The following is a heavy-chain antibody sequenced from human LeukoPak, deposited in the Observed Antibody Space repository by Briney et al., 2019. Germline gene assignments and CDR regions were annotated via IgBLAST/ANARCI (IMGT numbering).Heavy chain of an antibody. Sequence: ASVKVSCKASGYTFTGYYMHWVRQAPGQRLEWMGWINAGNGNTKYSQEFQGRVTITRDTSASTAYMELSSLRSEDMAVYYCARELPRYFDSEFDYWGQGTLVTVSS. CDR3: ARELPRYFDSEFDY. V-gene: IGHV1-3*03. J-gene: IGHJ4*02. D-gene: IGHD3-9*01. CDR2: INAGNGNT. CDR1: GYTFTGYY.